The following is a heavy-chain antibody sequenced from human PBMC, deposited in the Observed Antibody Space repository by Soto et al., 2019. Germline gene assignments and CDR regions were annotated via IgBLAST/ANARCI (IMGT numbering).Heavy chain of an antibody. D-gene: IGHD6-13*01. CDR2: ISESGGST. CDR1: GYSFSDNS. Sequence: PGGPLRLSCSASGYSFSDNSVSWVRQAPGKGLEWVSVISESGGSTHYADSVRGRFTVSRDNSKNSLSLRMNSLRDEDTAVYFCAKGSPYSSGWYSPIFDYWGQGALVTVSS. V-gene: IGHV3-23*01. CDR3: AKGSPYSSGWYSPIFDY. J-gene: IGHJ4*02.